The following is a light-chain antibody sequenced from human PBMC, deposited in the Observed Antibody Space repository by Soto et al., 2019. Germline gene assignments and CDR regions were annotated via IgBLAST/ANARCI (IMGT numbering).Light chain of an antibody. CDR1: SSDVGGYNY. CDR2: EVS. J-gene: IGLJ2*01. Sequence: QSVLTQPPSASGSPGQSVTISCTGTSSDVGGYNYVSWYQQHPGKAPKLMIYEVSKRPSGVPDRFSGSKSGNTASLTVSGLQAADEADYYCSSYAGSNNLIFGRGTKGTV. V-gene: IGLV2-8*01. CDR3: SSYAGSNNLI.